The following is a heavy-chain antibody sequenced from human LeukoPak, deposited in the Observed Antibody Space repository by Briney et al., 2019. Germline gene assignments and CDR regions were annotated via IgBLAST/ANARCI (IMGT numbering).Heavy chain of an antibody. CDR1: GFIFSSYA. D-gene: IGHD4-11*01. V-gene: IGHV3-23*01. Sequence: GGSLRLSCAASGFIFSSYAMSWVRQAPGKGLEWVSGISSGGTSTYYADSVKGRFTISRDNSKNTLYLQMSSLRAEDTAAYYCARRPATNAFDIWGQGTMVTVSS. CDR2: ISSGGTST. CDR3: ARRPATNAFDI. J-gene: IGHJ3*02.